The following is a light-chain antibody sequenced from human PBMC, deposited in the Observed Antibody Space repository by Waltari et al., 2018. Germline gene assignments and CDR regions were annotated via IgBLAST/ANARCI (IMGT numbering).Light chain of an antibody. J-gene: IGLJ2*01. CDR1: SNDVGGYNY. V-gene: IGLV2-14*03. CDR3: SSYTSSTLVV. Sequence: QSALTQPASVSGSPGQSITISCTGTSNDVGGYNYVSWYQQHPGKAPKLMIYDVSNRPSGVSNRFSGSNSGNMASLTISGLQAEDEGNYYCSSYTSSTLVVFGGGTNLTVL. CDR2: DVS.